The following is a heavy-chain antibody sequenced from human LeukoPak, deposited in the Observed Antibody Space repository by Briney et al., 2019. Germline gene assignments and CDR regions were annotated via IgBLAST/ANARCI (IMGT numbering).Heavy chain of an antibody. CDR3: ARGRAYVWGSYRSNWFDP. J-gene: IGHJ5*02. CDR1: GYTFTGYY. Sequence: GASVKVSCKASGYTFTGYYMHWVRQAPGQGLEWMGWINPNSGGTNYAQKFQGRVTMTRDTSISTAYMELSRLRSDDTAVYYCARGRAYVWGSYRSNWFDPWGQGTLVTVSP. CDR2: INPNSGGT. D-gene: IGHD3-16*02. V-gene: IGHV1-2*02.